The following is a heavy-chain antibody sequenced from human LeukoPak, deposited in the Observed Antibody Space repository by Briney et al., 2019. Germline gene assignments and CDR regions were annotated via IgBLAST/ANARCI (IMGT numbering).Heavy chain of an antibody. J-gene: IGHJ4*02. CDR2: IKQDGSEK. V-gene: IGHV3-7*01. D-gene: IGHD4-17*01. CDR1: GFTFSSYW. CDR3: ARDKGDYTFDY. Sequence: GGSLRLSCAASGFTFSSYWMGWVRQAPGKGLEWVANIKQDGSEKYYVDSVKGRFTISRDNAKNSLYLQMNSLRAEDTAVYYCARDKGDYTFDYWGQGTLVTVSS.